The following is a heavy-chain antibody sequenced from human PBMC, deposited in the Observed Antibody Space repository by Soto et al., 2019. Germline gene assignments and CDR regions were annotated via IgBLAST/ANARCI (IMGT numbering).Heavy chain of an antibody. CDR3: AKDPTILGRYYYALDV. CDR1: GFTFTRHA. D-gene: IGHD3-3*01. Sequence: QEQLVESGGGVVQPGRSLRLSCTASGFTFTRHAMHWVRQAPGKGLEWVAGIPYDGINKYHSDSVKGRFTISRDNSKNALYLHMNSLRSEDTALYFCAKDPTILGRYYYALDVWGQGTTVTVSS. V-gene: IGHV3-30*18. CDR2: IPYDGINK. J-gene: IGHJ6*02.